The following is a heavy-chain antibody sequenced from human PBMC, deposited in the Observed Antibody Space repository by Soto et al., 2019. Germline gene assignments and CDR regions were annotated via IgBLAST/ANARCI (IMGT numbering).Heavy chain of an antibody. CDR3: ARELKSSGYYVY. Sequence: GGSLRLSCAASGFTFSSFSMNWVRQAPGKGLEWVSYISDSSSTIYYADSVKGRFTISRDNAKKSLYLQMNSLRAEDTAVYYCARELKSSGYYVYWGQGSLVTVSS. D-gene: IGHD3-22*01. CDR2: ISDSSSTI. J-gene: IGHJ4*02. CDR1: GFTFSSFS. V-gene: IGHV3-48*01.